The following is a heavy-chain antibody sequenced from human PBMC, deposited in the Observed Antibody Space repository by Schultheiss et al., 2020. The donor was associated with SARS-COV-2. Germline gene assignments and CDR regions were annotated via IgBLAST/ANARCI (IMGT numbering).Heavy chain of an antibody. CDR2: IYYSGST. CDR3: ARVSLYYGAGDY. J-gene: IGHJ4*02. CDR1: GGSISSGDYY. D-gene: IGHD4-17*01. Sequence: SQTLSLTCTVSGGSISSGDYYWSWIRQHPGKGLEWIGYIYYSGSTNYNPSLKSRVTISVDTSKNQFSLKLSSVTAADTAVYYCARVSLYYGAGDYWGQGTLVTVSS. V-gene: IGHV4-31*03.